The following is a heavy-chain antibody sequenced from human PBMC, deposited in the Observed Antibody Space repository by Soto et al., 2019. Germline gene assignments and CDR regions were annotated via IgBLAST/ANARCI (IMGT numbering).Heavy chain of an antibody. CDR3: AYLPCSGGSCYWFSFSGMDV. CDR1: GFSLSTSGVG. V-gene: IGHV2-5*02. D-gene: IGHD2-15*01. CDR2: IYWDDDK. Sequence: QITLKESGPTLVKPTQTLTLTCTFSGFSLSTSGVGVAWIRQPPGKALEWLALIYWDDDKRYRPSLEVRHTITKDTSKNQVVLTMTNLDSVDTATYYCAYLPCSGGSCYWFSFSGMDVWGQGTTVTVSS. J-gene: IGHJ6*02.